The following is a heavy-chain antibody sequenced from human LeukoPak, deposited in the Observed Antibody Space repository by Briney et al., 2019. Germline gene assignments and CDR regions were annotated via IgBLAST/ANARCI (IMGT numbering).Heavy chain of an antibody. D-gene: IGHD2-15*01. CDR2: IYTSGIT. Sequence: SETLSLTCTVSGGSISSYSWSWIRQPAGKGLEWIGRIYTSGITNYNPSLKSRVTMSVDTSKNQFSLKLTSVTAADTAVYFCARKATAATYFDYWGQGTLVTVSS. CDR1: GGSISSYS. CDR3: ARKATAATYFDY. J-gene: IGHJ4*02. V-gene: IGHV4-4*07.